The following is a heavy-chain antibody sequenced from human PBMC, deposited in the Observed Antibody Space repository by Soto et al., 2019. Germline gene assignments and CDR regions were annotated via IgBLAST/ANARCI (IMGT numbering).Heavy chain of an antibody. V-gene: IGHV4-30-4*01. CDR3: ARDIGYYGDYGYYYYGMDV. Sequence: SETLSLTCTVSGGSISSGDYYWSWIRQPPGKGLEWIGYIYYSGSTYYNPSLKSRVTISVDTSKNQFSLKLSSVTAADTAVYYCARDIGYYGDYGYYYYGMDVWGQGTTVTVSS. D-gene: IGHD4-17*01. J-gene: IGHJ6*02. CDR1: GGSISSGDYY. CDR2: IYYSGST.